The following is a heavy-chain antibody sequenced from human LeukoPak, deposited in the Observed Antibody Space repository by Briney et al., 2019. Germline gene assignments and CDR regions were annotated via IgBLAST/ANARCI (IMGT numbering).Heavy chain of an antibody. CDR2: IIPIFGTA. Sequence: ASVKVSCKASGGTFSSYAISWVRQAPGQGLEWMGGIIPIFGTANYAQKFQGRVTITADESTSTAYMELSSLRSEDTAVYYCASSAATPPGNIVVVPAAMNNWFDPWGQGTLVTVSS. CDR1: GGTFSSYA. J-gene: IGHJ5*02. D-gene: IGHD2-2*01. CDR3: ASSAATPPGNIVVVPAAMNNWFDP. V-gene: IGHV1-69*13.